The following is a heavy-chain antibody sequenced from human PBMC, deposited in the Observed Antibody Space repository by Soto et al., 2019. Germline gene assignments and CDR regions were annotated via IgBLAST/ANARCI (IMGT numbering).Heavy chain of an antibody. CDR1: GYTFTGYY. V-gene: IGHV1-2*02. J-gene: IGHJ4*02. Sequence: QVQLVQSGAEVKKPGASVKVSCEASGYTFTGYYMHWVRQAPGQGLEWMGWINPNSGGTNYAQKLQGRVTMTTDTSTSTAYMELRSLRSDDTAVYYCARDYNPGYSYGYGYWGQGTLVTVSS. D-gene: IGHD5-18*01. CDR3: ARDYNPGYSYGYGY. CDR2: INPNSGGT.